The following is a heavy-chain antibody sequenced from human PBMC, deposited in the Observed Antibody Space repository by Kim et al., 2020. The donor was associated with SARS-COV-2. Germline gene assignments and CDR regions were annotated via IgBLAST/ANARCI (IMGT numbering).Heavy chain of an antibody. Sequence: KSRVTISVDTSKNQFSLKLSSVTAADTAVYYCASTVTTKARYYYYYMDVWGKGTTVTVSS. CDR3: ASTVTTKARYYYYYMDV. J-gene: IGHJ6*03. V-gene: IGHV4-39*01. D-gene: IGHD4-17*01.